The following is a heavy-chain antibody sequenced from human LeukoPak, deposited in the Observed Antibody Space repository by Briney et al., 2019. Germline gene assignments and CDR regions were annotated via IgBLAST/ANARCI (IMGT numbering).Heavy chain of an antibody. CDR3: ARKGLRYFDWLPFDY. V-gene: IGHV1-18*01. J-gene: IGHJ4*02. D-gene: IGHD3-9*01. Sequence: ASVKVSCKASGYTFTRYAITWVRQVPGQGLEWMGWISGYNDYTSYAQRLQGRVTMTIDTSTSTAYMELRSLRSDDTAVYYCARKGLRYFDWLPFDYWGQGTLVTVSS. CDR2: ISGYNDYT. CDR1: GYTFTRYA.